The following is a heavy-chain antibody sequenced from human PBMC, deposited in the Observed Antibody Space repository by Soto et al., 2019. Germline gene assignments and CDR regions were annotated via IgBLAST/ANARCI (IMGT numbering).Heavy chain of an antibody. CDR2: INHSGST. Sequence: SATLSLTCSVYGGSFSRYYWSWCRQPPGKGLEWIGEINHSGSTNYNPSLKSRVTISVDTSKNQFSLKLSSVTAADTAVYYCARGKLADYVWGSYRYHFHDWGQGTVVTV. CDR1: GGSFSRYY. V-gene: IGHV4-34*01. CDR3: ARGKLADYVWGSYRYHFHD. J-gene: IGHJ4*02. D-gene: IGHD3-16*02.